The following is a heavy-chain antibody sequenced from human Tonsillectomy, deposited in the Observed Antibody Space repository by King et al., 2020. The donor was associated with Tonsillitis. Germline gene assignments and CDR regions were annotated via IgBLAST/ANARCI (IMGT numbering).Heavy chain of an antibody. J-gene: IGHJ6*02. V-gene: IGHV4-30-2*01. CDR2: IYHSGST. Sequence: LQLQESGSGLVKPSQTLSLTCAVSGGSISSGGYSWSWIRQPPGKGLEWIGYIYHSGSTYYNPSLKSRVTISVDRSKNQFSLKLSSVTAADTAVYYCARGSYSSSLLGTLYYYGMDVWGQGTTVTVSS. CDR1: GGSISSGGYS. D-gene: IGHD6-13*01. CDR3: ARGSYSSSLLGTLYYYGMDV.